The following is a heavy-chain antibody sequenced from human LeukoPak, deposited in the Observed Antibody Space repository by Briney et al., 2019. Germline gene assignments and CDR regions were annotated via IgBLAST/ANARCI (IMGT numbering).Heavy chain of an antibody. Sequence: GESLKISCKGSGYMFTDYWIGWVPQMPGKGLEGMGMIYPGDSDTRYSPSLQGHVTISAHKSITTAYLQWRSENASHTAVYYCARHICLSTRYFAYWGQGTLVTVSS. CDR2: IYPGDSDT. CDR1: GYMFTDYW. D-gene: IGHD5/OR15-5a*01. CDR3: ARHICLSTRYFAY. J-gene: IGHJ4*02. V-gene: IGHV5-51*01.